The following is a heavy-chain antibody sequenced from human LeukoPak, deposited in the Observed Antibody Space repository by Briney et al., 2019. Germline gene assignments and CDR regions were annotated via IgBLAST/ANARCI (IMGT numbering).Heavy chain of an antibody. CDR1: GFTFSSYS. Sequence: GGSLRLSCAASGFTFSSYSMNWVRQAPGKGLEWVSSISSSSSYIYYADSVKGRFTISRDNSKNTLYLQMNSLRAEDTAVYYCARAIVATRDYYGMDVWGQGTTVTVSS. J-gene: IGHJ6*02. V-gene: IGHV3-21*04. D-gene: IGHD5-12*01. CDR3: ARAIVATRDYYGMDV. CDR2: ISSSSSYI.